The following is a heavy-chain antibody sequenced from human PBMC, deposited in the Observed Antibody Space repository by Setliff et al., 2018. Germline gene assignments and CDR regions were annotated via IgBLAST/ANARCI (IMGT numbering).Heavy chain of an antibody. CDR1: GYSISSGYY. J-gene: IGHJ6*02. CDR3: ARVPSYGSGSFYYYYYGMDV. V-gene: IGHV4-38-2*01. D-gene: IGHD3-10*01. CDR2: IYHSGST. Sequence: SETLSLTCAVSGYSISSGYYWGWIRQPPGKGLEWIGSIYHSGSTYYNPSLKSRVTISVDTSKNQFSLKLSSVTAADTAVYYCARVPSYGSGSFYYYYYGMDVWGQGTTVTVSS.